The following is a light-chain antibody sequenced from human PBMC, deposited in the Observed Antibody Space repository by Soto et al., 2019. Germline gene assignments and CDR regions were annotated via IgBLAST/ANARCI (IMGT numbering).Light chain of an antibody. J-gene: IGKJ1*01. CDR2: KAS. CDR1: QTISSW. CDR3: QQYNSFPWT. V-gene: IGKV1-5*03. Sequence: DIQMTQSRSTLSVSVGDRVTITFRASQTISSWLAWYQQKPGKAPKLLIYKASTLKSGVPSRFSGSGSGTEFTLTISSLQPDDFATYYCQQYNSFPWTFGLGTKVDIK.